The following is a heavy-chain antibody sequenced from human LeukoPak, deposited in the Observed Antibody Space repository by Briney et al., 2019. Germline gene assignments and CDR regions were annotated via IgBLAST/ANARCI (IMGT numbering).Heavy chain of an antibody. CDR2: IDHSGST. Sequence: SETLSLTCAVYGGSFSGYHWNWIGHPPGKGLEWIGEIDHSGSTNYNPSLKSRVTISVDTSKNQFSLNLSSVTAADTAVYFCARGVRIAVAAPHLNYWGQGTLVTVSS. CDR1: GGSFSGYH. D-gene: IGHD6-19*01. J-gene: IGHJ4*02. CDR3: ARGVRIAVAAPHLNY. V-gene: IGHV4-34*01.